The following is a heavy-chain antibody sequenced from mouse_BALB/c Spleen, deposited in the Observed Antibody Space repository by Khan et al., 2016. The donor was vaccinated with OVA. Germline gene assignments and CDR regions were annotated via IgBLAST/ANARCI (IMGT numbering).Heavy chain of an antibody. CDR2: INPHIGET. CDR3: TRIYRSDFDY. D-gene: IGHD1-1*01. CDR1: GYSFTGYF. V-gene: IGHV1-20*02. J-gene: IGHJ2*01. Sequence: VQLKQSGPELVKPGASVKISCKASGYSFTGYFMNWVMQSHGKSLEWIGRINPHIGETLYNQKFKDKATLPVDESYSTAHMELRSLASEDSAVYYCTRIYRSDFDYWGQGTTLTVSS.